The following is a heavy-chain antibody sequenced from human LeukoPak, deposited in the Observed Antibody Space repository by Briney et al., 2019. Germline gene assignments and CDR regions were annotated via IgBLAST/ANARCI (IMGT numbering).Heavy chain of an antibody. CDR2: ISYDGSNK. D-gene: IGHD3-10*01. CDR1: GFTFSSYA. J-gene: IGHJ3*02. Sequence: GGSLRLSCAASGFTFSSYAMHWVRQAPGKGLEWVAVISYDGSNKYYADSVKGQFTISRDNSKNTLYLQMNSLRAEDTAVYYCASPYGSGSYWDAFDIWGQGTMVTVSS. V-gene: IGHV3-30-3*01. CDR3: ASPYGSGSYWDAFDI.